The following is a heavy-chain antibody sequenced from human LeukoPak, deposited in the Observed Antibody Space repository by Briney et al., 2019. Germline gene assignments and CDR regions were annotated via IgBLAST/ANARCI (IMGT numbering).Heavy chain of an antibody. CDR3: AKPVIYGSEQSDY. CDR2: IYSGGIT. Sequence: GGSLRLSCAASGFTVSSNYMTWVRQAPGKGLEWVSVIYSGGITYYADFVKGRFTISRDNSKNTLFLQMNSLRAEDTAVYYCAKPVIYGSEQSDYWGQGTLVTVSS. CDR1: GFTVSSNY. V-gene: IGHV3-53*01. J-gene: IGHJ4*02. D-gene: IGHD3-10*01.